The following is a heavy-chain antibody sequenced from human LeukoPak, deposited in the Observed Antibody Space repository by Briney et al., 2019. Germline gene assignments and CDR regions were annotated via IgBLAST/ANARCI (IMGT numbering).Heavy chain of an antibody. Sequence: GGSLRLSCAASGFTFSSYAMGWVRQAPGKGLEWVSAISGSGGSTYYADSVEGRFTISRDNSKNTLYLQMNSLRAEDTAVYYCAKGRTWGIAVAGTVLDYWGQGTLVTVSS. J-gene: IGHJ4*02. CDR3: AKGRTWGIAVAGTVLDY. CDR1: GFTFSSYA. CDR2: ISGSGGST. D-gene: IGHD6-19*01. V-gene: IGHV3-23*01.